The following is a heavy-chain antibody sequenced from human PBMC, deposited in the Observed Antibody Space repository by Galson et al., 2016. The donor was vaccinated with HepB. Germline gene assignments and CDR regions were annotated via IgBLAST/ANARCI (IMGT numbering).Heavy chain of an antibody. J-gene: IGHJ6*02. CDR3: ARDGPESYFCPGSV. CDR2: MSHHGSDK. CDR1: GFTLSRYG. V-gene: IGHV3-33*01. Sequence: SLRLSCATSGFTLSRYGMNWVRQAPGKGLEWVALMSHHGSDKYYADSVRGRFTISRDDSKNTLHLQMDSLRAADTAVYYCARDGPESYFCPGSVWGQGTTVSVSS. D-gene: IGHD3-10*01.